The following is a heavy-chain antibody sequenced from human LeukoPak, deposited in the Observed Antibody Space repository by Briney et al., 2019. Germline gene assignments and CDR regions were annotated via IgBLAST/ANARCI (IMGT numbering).Heavy chain of an antibody. J-gene: IGHJ4*02. CDR1: GFTFSSYS. CDR3: ASGKLSSYYDSSGYQPADY. V-gene: IGHV3-21*01. Sequence: GGSLRLSCAASGFTFSSYSMNWVRPAPGKGLEWVSSISISSSYIYYADSVKGRFNISRDNAKNTLYLQMNSLRAEDTAVYYCASGKLSSYYDSSGYQPADYWGQGTLVTVSS. CDR2: ISISSSYI. D-gene: IGHD3-22*01.